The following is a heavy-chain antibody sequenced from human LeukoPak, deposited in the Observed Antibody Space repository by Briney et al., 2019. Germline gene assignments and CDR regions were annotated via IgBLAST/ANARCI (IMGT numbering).Heavy chain of an antibody. D-gene: IGHD3-10*01. CDR1: GGTFSSYA. CDR3: ARAGGDYYFGSGSYRLDY. J-gene: IGHJ4*02. V-gene: IGHV1-69*05. Sequence: SVKVSCKASGGTFSSYAISWVRQAPGQGLEWMGRIIPIFGTANYAQKFQGRVTITTDESTSTAYMELSSLRSEDTAVYYCARAGGDYYFGSGSYRLDYWGQGTLVTVSS. CDR2: IIPIFGTA.